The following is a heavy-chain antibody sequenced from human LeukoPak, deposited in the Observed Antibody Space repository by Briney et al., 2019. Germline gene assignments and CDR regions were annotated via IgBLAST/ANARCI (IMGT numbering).Heavy chain of an antibody. D-gene: IGHD5-12*01. V-gene: IGHV4-34*01. J-gene: IGHJ4*02. CDR1: GGSFSGYY. Sequence: SETLSLTCAVYGGSFSGYYWSWIRQPPGKGLEWIGEINHSGSTNYNPSLKSRVTISVDTSKNQFSLKLSSVTAADTAVYYCARGGYPDYWGQGTLVTVSS. CDR2: INHSGST. CDR3: ARGGYPDY.